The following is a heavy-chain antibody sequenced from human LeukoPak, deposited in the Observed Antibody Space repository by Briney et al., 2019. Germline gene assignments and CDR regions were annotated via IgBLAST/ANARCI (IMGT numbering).Heavy chain of an antibody. D-gene: IGHD3-22*01. J-gene: IGHJ3*02. V-gene: IGHV3-43*01. CDR2: ISWDGDTT. CDR3: AKARGLIGGAFDI. CDR1: GFTFDDYL. Sequence: PGGSLRLSCAASGFTFDDYLMHWVRQAPGKGLEWVSLISWDGDTTYYADSVKGRFTISRDNSKNSLYLQMNSLRIEDTALYHCAKARGLIGGAFDIWGQGTMVTVSS.